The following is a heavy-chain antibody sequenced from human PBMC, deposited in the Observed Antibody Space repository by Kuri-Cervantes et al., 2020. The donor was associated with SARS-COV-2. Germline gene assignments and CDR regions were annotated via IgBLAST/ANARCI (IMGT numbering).Heavy chain of an antibody. J-gene: IGHJ4*02. D-gene: IGHD1-7*01. V-gene: IGHV3-64*04. CDR2: ISSNGGST. Sequence: GGSLRLYCSASGCTFSTYAMHWVRQAPGKGLQYVTAISSNGGSTYYADSVKGRFTICRDNSKNTVYLQMKRLRAEATAVYFCARWVGGTTLDYFDYWGQGTLVTVSS. CDR1: GCTFSTYA. CDR3: ARWVGGTTLDYFDY.